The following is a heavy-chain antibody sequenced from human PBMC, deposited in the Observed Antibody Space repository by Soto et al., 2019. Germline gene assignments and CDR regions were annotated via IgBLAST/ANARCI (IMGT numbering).Heavy chain of an antibody. D-gene: IGHD6-6*01. CDR2: ISSSSSYI. V-gene: IGHV3-21*01. J-gene: IGHJ3*02. CDR1: GFTFSSYS. CDR3: AREIQQLVSHDAFDI. Sequence: EVQLVESGGGLVKPGGSLRLSCAASGFTFSSYSMNWVRQAPGKGLEWVSSISSSSSYIYYADSVKGRFTISRDNAKNSLYLQMNSLRAEDTAVYYCAREIQQLVSHDAFDIWGQGTMVTVSS.